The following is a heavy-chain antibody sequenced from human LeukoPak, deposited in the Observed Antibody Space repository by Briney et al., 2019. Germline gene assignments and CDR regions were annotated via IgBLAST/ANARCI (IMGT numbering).Heavy chain of an antibody. Sequence: ASVKVSCKASGYTFTSYGISWVRQAPGQRLEWMGWINAGNGNTKYSQKFQGRVTITRDTSASTAYMELSSLRSEDTAVYYCARGGVATFLDYWGQGTLVTVSS. J-gene: IGHJ4*02. D-gene: IGHD5-12*01. CDR2: INAGNGNT. CDR3: ARGGVATFLDY. V-gene: IGHV1-3*01. CDR1: GYTFTSYG.